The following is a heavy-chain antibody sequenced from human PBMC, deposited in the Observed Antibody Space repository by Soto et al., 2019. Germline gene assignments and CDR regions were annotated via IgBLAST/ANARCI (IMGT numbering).Heavy chain of an antibody. Sequence: QVQLVQSGAEVKKPGASVKVSCKASGYTFTSYGISWVRQAPGQGLEWMGWISAYNGNTNYAQKLQGRVTMTTDTSTSTAYRELRSLRSDDTAVYYCARVRGGVDYGGLLPNYWGQGTLVTVSS. CDR1: GYTFTSYG. CDR2: ISAYNGNT. J-gene: IGHJ4*02. V-gene: IGHV1-18*01. D-gene: IGHD4-17*01. CDR3: ARVRGGVDYGGLLPNY.